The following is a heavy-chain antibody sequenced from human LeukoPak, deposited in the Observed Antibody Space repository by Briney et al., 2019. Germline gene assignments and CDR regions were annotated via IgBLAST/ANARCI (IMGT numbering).Heavy chain of an antibody. CDR1: GFTFSSYA. Sequence: PGGSLRLSCAASGFTFSSYAMSWVRQAPGKGLESVSAISGSGGSTYYADSAKGRFTISRDNSKNTLYLQMNSLRAEDTAVYYCAKDGRLGSSTSSDWFDPWGQGTLVTVSS. D-gene: IGHD2-2*01. CDR2: ISGSGGST. V-gene: IGHV3-23*01. J-gene: IGHJ5*02. CDR3: AKDGRLGSSTSSDWFDP.